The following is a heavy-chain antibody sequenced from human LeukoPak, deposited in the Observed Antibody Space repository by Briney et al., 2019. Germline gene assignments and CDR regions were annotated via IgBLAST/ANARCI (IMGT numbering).Heavy chain of an antibody. Sequence: GGSLRLSCAASGFTFTTYGMNWVRQAPGKGLEWVSSISNTGTGTYYADSVKGRFTISRDNSKNMLYLQMSSLRAEDTAVYYCVKDVVSGGDWGLGTLVTVSS. CDR3: VKDVVSGGD. CDR2: ISNTGTGT. J-gene: IGHJ4*02. CDR1: GFTFTTYG. V-gene: IGHV3-23*01. D-gene: IGHD2-15*01.